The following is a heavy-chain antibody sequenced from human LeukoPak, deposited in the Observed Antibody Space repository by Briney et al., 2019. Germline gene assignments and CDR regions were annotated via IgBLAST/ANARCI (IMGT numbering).Heavy chain of an antibody. CDR1: GYTFTSYG. J-gene: IGHJ6*02. CDR3: ARDSSSWNGGLDYYGMDV. CDR2: ISAYNGNT. D-gene: IGHD6-13*01. Sequence: ASVKVSCKASGYTFTSYGISWVRQAPGQGLEWMGWISAYNGNTNYAQKLQGRVTMTTDTSTSTAYMELRSLRSDDTAVYYCARDSSSWNGGLDYYGMDVWGQGTTVIVSS. V-gene: IGHV1-18*01.